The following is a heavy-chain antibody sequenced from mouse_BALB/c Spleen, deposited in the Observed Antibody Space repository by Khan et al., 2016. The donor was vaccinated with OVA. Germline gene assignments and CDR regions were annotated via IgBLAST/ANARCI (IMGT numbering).Heavy chain of an antibody. D-gene: IGHD2-14*01. J-gene: IGHJ4*01. Sequence: VQLQQSGAELARPGASVRMSCKASGYTFTSNTMHWVKQRPGQGLEWIGYINPRSGYTNYNQNFKDKATLTADKSSSTAYMQLSSLTSEDSAVYYWARSTTGYTMDYWGQGTSVTVSS. CDR1: GYTFTSNT. V-gene: IGHV1-4*01. CDR2: INPRSGYT. CDR3: ARSTTGYTMDY.